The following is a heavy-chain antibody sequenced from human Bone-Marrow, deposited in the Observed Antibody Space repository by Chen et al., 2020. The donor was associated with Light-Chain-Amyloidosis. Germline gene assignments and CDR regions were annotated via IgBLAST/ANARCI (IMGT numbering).Heavy chain of an antibody. Sequence: QVQLQESGPGLVKPSETLSLTCTVSGGSVNSGDDYWTWIRQPPGKGLEWIGYIYYSGIANYNASVTSSVTISLATSKNRFSLRLNSVTAADTAVYYCVGQGYYSYSMDVWGQGTTVIVSS. J-gene: IGHJ6*02. V-gene: IGHV4-61*08. CDR1: GGSVNSGDDY. CDR2: IYYSGIA. CDR3: VGQGYYSYSMDV.